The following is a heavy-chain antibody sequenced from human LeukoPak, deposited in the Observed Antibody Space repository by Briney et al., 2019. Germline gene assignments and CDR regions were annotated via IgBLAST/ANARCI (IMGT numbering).Heavy chain of an antibody. CDR1: GFTFSSYA. CDR2: ISSNGGST. V-gene: IGHV3-64*01. J-gene: IGHJ3*02. D-gene: IGHD6-13*01. Sequence: SGGSLRLSCAASGFTFSSYAMHWVRQAPGKGLEYVSAISSNGGSTYYANSVKGRFTISRDNSKNTLYLQMGSLRAEDMAVYYCARAMIGRGYSSSWTPNDVFDIWGQGTMVTASS. CDR3: ARAMIGRGYSSSWTPNDVFDI.